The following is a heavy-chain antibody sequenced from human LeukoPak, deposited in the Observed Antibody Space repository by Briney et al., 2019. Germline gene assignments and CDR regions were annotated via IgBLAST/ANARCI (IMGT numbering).Heavy chain of an antibody. CDR3: ARNIYSNLFDP. Sequence: ASVKVSCKASGGTFSSYAISWVRQAPGQGLEWMGRIIPILGIANYAQKFQGRVTITADKSTSTAYMELSSLRSEDTAVYYCARNIYSNLFDPWGQGTLVTVSS. CDR2: IIPILGIA. J-gene: IGHJ5*02. V-gene: IGHV1-69*04. D-gene: IGHD2-21*01. CDR1: GGTFSSYA.